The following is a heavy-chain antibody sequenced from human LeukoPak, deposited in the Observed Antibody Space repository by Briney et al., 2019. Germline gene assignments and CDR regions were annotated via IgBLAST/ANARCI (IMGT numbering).Heavy chain of an antibody. CDR1: GFTFSGSG. V-gene: IGHV3-30*03. CDR3: ARDWARGDSYYVDY. J-gene: IGHJ4*02. D-gene: IGHD2-21*02. CDR2: ISYDGINK. Sequence: PGRSLRLSCVASGFTFSGSGMHWVRQAPGKGLECVALISYDGINKYYADSVRGRFTISRDNSRNTLYLQMDSLGTDDTAMYYCARDWARGDSYYVDYWGQGTQVTLSS.